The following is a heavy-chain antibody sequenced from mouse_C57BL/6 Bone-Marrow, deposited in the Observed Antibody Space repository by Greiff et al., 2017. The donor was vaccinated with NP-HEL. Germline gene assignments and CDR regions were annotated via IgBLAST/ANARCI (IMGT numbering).Heavy chain of an antibody. V-gene: IGHV5-6*01. CDR1: GFTFSSYG. D-gene: IGHD1-1*01. J-gene: IGHJ2*01. Sequence: EVQRVESGGDLVKPGGSLKLSCAASGFTFSSYGMSWVRQTPDKRLEWVATISSGGSYTYYPDSVKGRFTISRDNAKNTLYLQMSSLNSEDTAMYYCARDYYGSSYYFDYWGQGTTLTVSS. CDR3: ARDYYGSSYYFDY. CDR2: ISSGGSYT.